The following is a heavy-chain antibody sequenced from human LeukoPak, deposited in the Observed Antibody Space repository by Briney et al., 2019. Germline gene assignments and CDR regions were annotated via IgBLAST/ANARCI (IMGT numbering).Heavy chain of an antibody. D-gene: IGHD2-15*01. V-gene: IGHV3-66*04. CDR2: IYSGGRT. CDR1: TFAVSNTY. J-gene: IGHJ6*02. Sequence: PGGTLKLSCAASTFAVSNTYMSWVRQAPGKGLEWVTVIYSGGRTFYADSVKGRFTISRDGSTNSPTLQMNSLRVEDTAVYYCARHDSVLRWCMDVWGLGTTVTVSS. CDR3: ARHDSVLRWCMDV.